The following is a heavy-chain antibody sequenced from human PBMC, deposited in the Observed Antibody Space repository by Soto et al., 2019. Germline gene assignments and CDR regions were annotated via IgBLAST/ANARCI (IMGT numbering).Heavy chain of an antibody. D-gene: IGHD5-12*01. CDR1: GFTFSTYA. V-gene: IGHV3-23*01. CDR2: ISGSGGNT. J-gene: IGHJ4*02. CDR3: AKRKSGYVLDY. Sequence: GGSLRLSCAASGFTFSTYAMSWVRQAPGRGLEWISTISGSGGNTYYADSVKGRFTISRDNSKNTLYLQMNSLRAEDTAVYYCAKRKSGYVLDYWGQGTLVTVSS.